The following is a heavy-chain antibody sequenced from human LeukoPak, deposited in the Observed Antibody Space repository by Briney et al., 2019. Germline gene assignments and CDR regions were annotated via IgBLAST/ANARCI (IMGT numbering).Heavy chain of an antibody. CDR2: INHSGST. CDR1: GGSFSAYY. Sequence: SETLSLTCAGYGGSFSAYYWSWIRQPPGKGLEWIGEINHSGSTNYNPSLKNRVTISVDTSKNQFSLKLSSVTAADTAVYYCAGARPYDSSGYYSAFDIWGQGTMVTVSS. J-gene: IGHJ3*02. D-gene: IGHD3-22*01. CDR3: AGARPYDSSGYYSAFDI. V-gene: IGHV4-34*01.